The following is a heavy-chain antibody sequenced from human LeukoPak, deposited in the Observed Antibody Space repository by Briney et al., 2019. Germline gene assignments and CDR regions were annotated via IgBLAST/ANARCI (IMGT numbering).Heavy chain of an antibody. D-gene: IGHD4-17*01. CDR1: GFTFSSYW. CDR3: ARGGDYKNDY. V-gene: IGHV3-74*01. CDR2: INGAGSSI. Sequence: PGASLRLSCAASGFTFSSYWMHWVRQTPGKGLVWVSRINGAGSSISYADSVKGRVTISRDNAKNTLYLQMNNLRAEDTAVYYCARGGDYKNDYWGQGTLVTVSS. J-gene: IGHJ4*02.